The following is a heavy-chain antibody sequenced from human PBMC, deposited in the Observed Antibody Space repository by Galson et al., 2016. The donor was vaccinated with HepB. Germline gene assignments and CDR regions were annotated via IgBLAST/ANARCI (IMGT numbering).Heavy chain of an antibody. V-gene: IGHV3-49*03. Sequence: SLRLSCATSGFTFVDYAMNYFRQAPGKGLEWVGLIRSTTSGGAAKYAASLNGRFAISRDDSKSIAYLQMNSLKTEDSAVYYCVRDSGYCIGGKCYSRPDYWGQGTLVTVSS. CDR2: IRSTTSGGAA. J-gene: IGHJ4*02. CDR3: VRDSGYCIGGKCYSRPDY. CDR1: GFTFVDYA. D-gene: IGHD2-15*01.